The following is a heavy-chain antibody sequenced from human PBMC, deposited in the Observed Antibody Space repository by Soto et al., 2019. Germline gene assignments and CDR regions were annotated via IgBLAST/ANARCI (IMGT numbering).Heavy chain of an antibody. V-gene: IGHV4-30-4*01. Sequence: TSETLSLTCIVSGGSISSGDYYWSWIRQPPGKGLEWIGYIYYSGSTYYNPSLKSRVTISVDTSKNQFSLKVSSVTAADTAVYYCARGNTPLDYWGQGTLVTVSS. CDR3: ARGNTPLDY. CDR1: GGSISSGDYY. J-gene: IGHJ4*02. D-gene: IGHD2-15*01. CDR2: IYYSGST.